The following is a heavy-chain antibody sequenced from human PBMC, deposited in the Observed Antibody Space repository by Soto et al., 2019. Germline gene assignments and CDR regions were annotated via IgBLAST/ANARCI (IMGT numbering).Heavy chain of an antibody. CDR2: IYYSGST. CDR3: ARRDTAMVVGDMDV. Sequence: PSETLSLTCTVSGGSISSSSYYWGWIRQPPGKGLEWIGSIYYSGSTYYNPSLKSRVTISVDTSKNQFSLKLSSVTAADTAVYYCARRDTAMVVGDMDVWGQGTTVTVSS. V-gene: IGHV4-39*01. D-gene: IGHD5-18*01. CDR1: GGSISSSSYY. J-gene: IGHJ6*02.